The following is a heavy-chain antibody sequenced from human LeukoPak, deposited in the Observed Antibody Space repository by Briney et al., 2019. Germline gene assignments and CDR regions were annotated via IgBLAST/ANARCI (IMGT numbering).Heavy chain of an antibody. CDR1: GFTFSSYG. Sequence: GGSLRLSCAASGFTFSSYGMHWVRQAPGKGLEWVAFIRYDGSNKYYADSVKGRFTISRDNSKNTLYLQMNSLRAEDTAVYYCAKDPLGATSASYFDYWGQGTLVTVSS. CDR2: IRYDGSNK. D-gene: IGHD1-26*01. CDR3: AKDPLGATSASYFDY. V-gene: IGHV3-30*02. J-gene: IGHJ4*02.